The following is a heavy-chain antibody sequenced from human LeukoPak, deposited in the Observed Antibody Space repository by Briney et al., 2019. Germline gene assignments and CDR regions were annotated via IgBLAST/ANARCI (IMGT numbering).Heavy chain of an antibody. J-gene: IGHJ4*02. CDR3: TSENDVLRFLEWLLPTDY. V-gene: IGHV3-49*04. Sequence: PGGSLRLSCTASGFTFGDYAMSWVRQAPGKGLEWVGFIRSKAYGGTTEYAASVKGRFTISRDDSKSIAYLQMNSLKTGDTAVYYCTSENDVLRFLEWLLPTDYWGQGTLVTVSS. D-gene: IGHD3-3*01. CDR1: GFTFGDYA. CDR2: IRSKAYGGTT.